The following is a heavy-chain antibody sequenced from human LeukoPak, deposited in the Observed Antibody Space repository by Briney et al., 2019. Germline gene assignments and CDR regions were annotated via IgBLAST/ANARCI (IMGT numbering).Heavy chain of an antibody. CDR1: GFTFSSYG. CDR2: ISYDGSNK. J-gene: IGHJ3*02. D-gene: IGHD6-19*01. V-gene: IGHV3-30*18. Sequence: GGSLRLSCAASGFTFSSYGMHWVRQAPGKGLEWVAVISYDGSNKYYADSVKGRFTISRDNSKNTLYLQMNSLRAEETAVYYCAKDRGSSGWYSYDAFDIWGQGTMVTVSS. CDR3: AKDRGSSGWYSYDAFDI.